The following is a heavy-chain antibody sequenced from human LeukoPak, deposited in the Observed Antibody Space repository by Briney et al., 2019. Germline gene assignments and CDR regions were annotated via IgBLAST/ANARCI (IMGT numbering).Heavy chain of an antibody. CDR2: VNEDGSGK. Sequence: GGSLRLSCVFSGFTFSNYWMKWVRQAPGKGLEWVASVNEDGSGKYSMDSVKDRVTISRDNAKNSLDLQINSLTVEDTAIYYCVRDDGDVWGKGTTVTVSS. V-gene: IGHV3-7*01. CDR3: VRDDGDV. CDR1: GFTFSNYW. J-gene: IGHJ6*04.